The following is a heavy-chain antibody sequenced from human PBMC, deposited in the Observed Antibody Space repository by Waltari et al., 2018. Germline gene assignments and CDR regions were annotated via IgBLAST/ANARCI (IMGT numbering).Heavy chain of an antibody. V-gene: IGHV4-39*01. J-gene: IGHJ3*02. CDR1: GGSISSSSYY. D-gene: IGHD5-18*01. CDR2: IYYSGST. Sequence: QLQLQESGPGLVKPSETLSLTCTVSGGSISSSSYYWGWIRQPPGTGLEWIGSIYYSGSTYYNPSLKSRVTISVDTSKNQFSLKLSSVTAADTAVYYCARQTWIQLWLYAFDIWGQGTMVTVSS. CDR3: ARQTWIQLWLYAFDI.